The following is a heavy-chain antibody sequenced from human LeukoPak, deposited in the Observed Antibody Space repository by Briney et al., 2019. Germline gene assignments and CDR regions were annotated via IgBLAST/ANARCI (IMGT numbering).Heavy chain of an antibody. D-gene: IGHD2-2*01. CDR3: ARACSSTSCRYGMDV. V-gene: IGHV4-30-2*01. CDR2: INHSGST. Sequence: SQTLSLTCTVSGGSISSGGYYWSWIRQPPGKGLEWIGEINHSGSTNYNPSLKSRVTISVDTSKNQFSLKLSSVTAADTAVYYCARACSSTSCRYGMDVWGQGTTVTVSS. CDR1: GGSISSGGYY. J-gene: IGHJ6*02.